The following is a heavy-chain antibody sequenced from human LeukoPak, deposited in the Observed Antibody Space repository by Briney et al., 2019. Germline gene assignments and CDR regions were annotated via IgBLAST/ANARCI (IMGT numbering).Heavy chain of an antibody. D-gene: IGHD6-19*01. Sequence: GGSLRLSCAASRFTFDDYAMHWVRQAPGKGLEWVSGISWNSGSIGYADSVKGRFTISRDNAKNSLYLQMNSLRAEDTALYYCAKDIGEQWLANDAFDIWGQGTMVTVSS. V-gene: IGHV3-9*01. CDR2: ISWNSGSI. CDR1: RFTFDDYA. J-gene: IGHJ3*02. CDR3: AKDIGEQWLANDAFDI.